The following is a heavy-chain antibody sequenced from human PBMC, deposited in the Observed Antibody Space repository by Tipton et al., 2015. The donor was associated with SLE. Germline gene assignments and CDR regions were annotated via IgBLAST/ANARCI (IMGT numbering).Heavy chain of an antibody. CDR2: IYYSGST. J-gene: IGHJ2*01. V-gene: IGHV4-4*02. D-gene: IGHD5-24*01. Sequence: TLSLTCAVSGGSISSSNWWSWVRQPPGKGLEWIGSIYYSGSTYYNPSLKSRVTISVDTSKNQFSLKLSSVTAADTAVYYCATREADWYFDLWGRGTLVTVSS. CDR1: GGSISSSNW. CDR3: ATREADWYFDL.